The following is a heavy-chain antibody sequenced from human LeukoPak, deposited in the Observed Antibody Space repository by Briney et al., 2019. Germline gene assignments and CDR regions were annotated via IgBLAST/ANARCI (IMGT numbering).Heavy chain of an antibody. Sequence: GASVKVSCKASGYTFTSYDINWVRQAPGQGLEWMGWINPNSGGTNSAQRFQGRVTMTRDTSISTAYMELSRLRSDDTAVYYCARVGSDSSGWRRFDYWGQGTLVTVSS. J-gene: IGHJ4*02. V-gene: IGHV1-2*02. D-gene: IGHD6-19*01. CDR3: ARVGSDSSGWRRFDY. CDR1: GYTFTSYD. CDR2: INPNSGGT.